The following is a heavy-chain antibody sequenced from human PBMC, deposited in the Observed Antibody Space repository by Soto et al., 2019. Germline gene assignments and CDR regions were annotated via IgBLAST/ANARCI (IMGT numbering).Heavy chain of an antibody. D-gene: IGHD6-13*01. CDR1: GFSLSTSGVG. Sequence: SGPTLENPTQTLTLTCTFSGFSLSTSGVGVGWIRQPPGKALEWLALIYWNDDKRYSPSLKSRLTITKDTSKNQVVLTMTNMDPVDTATYYCAHRRGPGHSSSWYLGENWFDPWGQGPLVTVSS. CDR2: IYWNDDK. CDR3: AHRRGPGHSSSWYLGENWFDP. J-gene: IGHJ5*02. V-gene: IGHV2-5*01.